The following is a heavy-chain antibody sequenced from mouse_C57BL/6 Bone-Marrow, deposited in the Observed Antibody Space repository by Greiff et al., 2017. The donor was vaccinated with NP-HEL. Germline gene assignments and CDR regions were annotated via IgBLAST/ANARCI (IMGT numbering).Heavy chain of an antibody. CDR2: IYPSDSET. V-gene: IGHV1-61*01. D-gene: IGHD1-1*01. CDR3: ARDYGFYAMDY. Sequence: VKLQQPGAELVRPGSSVKLSCKASGYTFTSYWMDWVKQRPGQGLEWIGNIYPSDSETHYNQKFKDKATLTVDKSSSTAYMQLSSLTSEDSAVYYCARDYGFYAMDYWGQGTSVTVSS. J-gene: IGHJ4*01. CDR1: GYTFTSYW.